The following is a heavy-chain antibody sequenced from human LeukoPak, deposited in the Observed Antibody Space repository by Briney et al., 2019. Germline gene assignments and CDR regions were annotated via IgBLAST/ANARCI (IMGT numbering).Heavy chain of an antibody. J-gene: IGHJ6*02. CDR2: IYSGGST. D-gene: IGHD3-3*01. CDR3: ARTEKGGSISYFYGMDV. Sequence: GSLRLSCAASGFTVSSNYMSWVRQAPGKGLGWVSVIYSGGSTYYADSVKGRFTISRDNSKNTLYLQMNSLRAEDTAVYYCARTEKGGSISYFYGMDVWGHGTTVTVSS. V-gene: IGHV3-53*01. CDR1: GFTVSSNY.